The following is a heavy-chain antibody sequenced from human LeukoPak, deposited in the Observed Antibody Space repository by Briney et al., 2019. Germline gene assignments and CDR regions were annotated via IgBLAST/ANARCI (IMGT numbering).Heavy chain of an antibody. Sequence: SVKVSCKASGGTFSSYAISWVRQAPGQGLEWMGGIIPIFGTANYAQKFQGRVTITADESTSTAYMELSSLRSQDTAVYSCASAREDGGFDPWGQGTLVTVSS. CDR3: ASAREDGGFDP. CDR2: IIPIFGTA. V-gene: IGHV1-69*13. CDR1: GGTFSSYA. J-gene: IGHJ5*02. D-gene: IGHD4-17*01.